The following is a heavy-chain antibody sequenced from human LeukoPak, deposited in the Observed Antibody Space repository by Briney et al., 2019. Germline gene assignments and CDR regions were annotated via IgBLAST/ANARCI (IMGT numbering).Heavy chain of an antibody. V-gene: IGHV3-23*01. J-gene: IGHJ4*02. D-gene: IGHD2-8*01. CDR2: ISHFGNSK. CDR1: GFTFSGYA. CDR3: AKGNQGYCTNSGCSGEYYFDY. Sequence: GGSLSLSCAASGFTFSGYALSWVRQPPGKGLEWVSGISHFGNSKYYTDSVKGRFTISRDNSKNTLYLQMNSLRAEDTAVYYCAKGNQGYCTNSGCSGEYYFDYWGQGTLVTVSS.